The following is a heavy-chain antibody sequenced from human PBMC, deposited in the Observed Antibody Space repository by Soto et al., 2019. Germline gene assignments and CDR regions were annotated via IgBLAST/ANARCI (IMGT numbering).Heavy chain of an antibody. J-gene: IGHJ2*01. CDR2: ISGSGDST. CDR1: GFTFSSYA. Sequence: EVQLLESGGGLVQPGGSLRLSCAASGFTFSSYAMNWVHQAPGKGLQWVSAISGSGDSTYYADSVKGRFTISRDNSKNTLYLQMNSLRAEDTAVYYCARRNSGWYFDLWGRGTLVTVSS. D-gene: IGHD4-4*01. V-gene: IGHV3-23*01. CDR3: ARRNSGWYFDL.